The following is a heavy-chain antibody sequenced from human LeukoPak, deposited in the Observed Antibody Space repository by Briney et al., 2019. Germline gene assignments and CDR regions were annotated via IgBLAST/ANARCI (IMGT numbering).Heavy chain of an antibody. CDR1: GYTFTGYY. D-gene: IGHD3-3*01. Sequence: GASVKVSCKASGYTFTGYYMHWVRQAPGQGLEWMGWINPNSGGTNYAQKFQGRVTMTRDTSISTVYMELSRLRSDDTAVYYCARASQLRFLEWLFDYWGQGTLVTVSS. CDR2: INPNSGGT. J-gene: IGHJ4*02. V-gene: IGHV1-2*02. CDR3: ARASQLRFLEWLFDY.